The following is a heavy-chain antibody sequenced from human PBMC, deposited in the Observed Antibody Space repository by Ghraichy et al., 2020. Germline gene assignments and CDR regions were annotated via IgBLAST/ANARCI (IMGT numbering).Heavy chain of an antibody. Sequence: GGSLRLSCAASGFTFSTYWMHWVRQAPGKGLVWVSRINSGGTITSYADSVKGRFTISRDNANNTLYLQVNRLRAEDTAVYYCTTGDYRHEYWGQGTLVTVSS. D-gene: IGHD3-16*01. CDR1: GFTFSTYW. CDR2: INSGGTIT. J-gene: IGHJ4*02. V-gene: IGHV3-74*01. CDR3: TTGDYRHEY.